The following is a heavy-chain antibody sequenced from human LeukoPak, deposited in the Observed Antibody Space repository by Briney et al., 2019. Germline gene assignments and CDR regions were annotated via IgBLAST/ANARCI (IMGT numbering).Heavy chain of an antibody. V-gene: IGHV4-39*07. CDR2: IYYSGST. J-gene: IGHJ3*02. CDR1: GGSTSGSSYY. D-gene: IGHD3-22*01. CDR3: ARGRAYYDRKAFDI. Sequence: SETLSLTCTVSGGSTSGSSYYWGWIRQPPGKGLEWIGSIYYSGSTYYNPSLKSRVTISVDTSKNQFSLKLSSVTAADTAVYYCARGRAYYDRKAFDIWGQGTMVTVSS.